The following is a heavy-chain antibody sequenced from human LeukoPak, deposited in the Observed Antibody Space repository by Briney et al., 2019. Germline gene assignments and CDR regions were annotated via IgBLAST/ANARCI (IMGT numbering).Heavy chain of an antibody. CDR2: ISSRSSYI. D-gene: IGHD3-22*01. J-gene: IGHJ4*02. CDR3: ARGGYDSSGRIDY. Sequence: PGGSLRLSCAASGFTFSSYTMNWVRQAPGKGLEWVSSISSRSSYIYYADSAKGRFTISRDNAKNSLYLQMNSLRAEDTAVYYCARGGYDSSGRIDYWGQGTLVTVSS. V-gene: IGHV3-21*01. CDR1: GFTFSSYT.